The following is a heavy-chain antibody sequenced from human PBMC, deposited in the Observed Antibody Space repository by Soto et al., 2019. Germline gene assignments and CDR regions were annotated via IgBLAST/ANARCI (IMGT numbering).Heavy chain of an antibody. CDR2: IYHSGST. V-gene: IGHV4-30-2*01. CDR1: GGSISSGGYS. J-gene: IGHJ5*02. D-gene: IGHD3-9*01. Sequence: LSLTCAVSGGSISSGGYSWSWIRQPPGKGLEWIGYIYHSGSTYYNPSLKSRVTISVDRSKNQFSLKLSSVTAAGTAVYYCARGGGVITTEEYNWFDPWGQGTLVTVSS. CDR3: ARGGGVITTEEYNWFDP.